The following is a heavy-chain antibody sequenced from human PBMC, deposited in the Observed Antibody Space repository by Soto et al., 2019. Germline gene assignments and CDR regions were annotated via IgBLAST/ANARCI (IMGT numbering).Heavy chain of an antibody. V-gene: IGHV4-31*03. J-gene: IGHJ4*02. CDR3: ARVGGVWFGELPRYYFDY. CDR1: GGSISSGGYY. CDR2: IYYSGST. D-gene: IGHD3-10*01. Sequence: SETLSLTCTVSGGSISSGGYYWSWIRQHPGKGLEWIGYIYYSGSTYYNPSLKSRVTISVDTSKNQFSLKLSSVTAADTAVYYCARVGGVWFGELPRYYFDYWGQGTLVTVSS.